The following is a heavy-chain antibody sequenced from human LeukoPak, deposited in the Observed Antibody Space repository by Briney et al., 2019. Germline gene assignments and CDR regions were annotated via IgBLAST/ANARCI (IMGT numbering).Heavy chain of an antibody. D-gene: IGHD2-2*01. CDR2: ISSSSSYI. V-gene: IGHV3-21*01. CDR1: GFTFSSYS. J-gene: IGHJ6*03. CDR3: ARSPPDIVVVPAPLHMDV. Sequence: GGSLRLSCAASGFTFSSYSMNWARQAPGKGLEWVSSISSSSSYIYYADSVKGRFTISRDNAKNSLYLQMNSLRAEDTAVYYCARSPPDIVVVPAPLHMDVWGKGTTVTVSS.